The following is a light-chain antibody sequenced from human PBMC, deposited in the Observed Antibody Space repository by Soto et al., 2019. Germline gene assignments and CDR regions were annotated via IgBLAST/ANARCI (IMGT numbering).Light chain of an antibody. CDR1: QSVSSN. Sequence: EIVMTQSPATLSVSPGERATLSCRASQSVSSNLAWYQQKPGQAPRLLIYGASTRATGIPARFSGSGSGTEFTLTISSLQPEDFAVYYCQQYNNWPRTFGQGTKVDI. CDR3: QQYNNWPRT. V-gene: IGKV3-15*01. J-gene: IGKJ1*01. CDR2: GAS.